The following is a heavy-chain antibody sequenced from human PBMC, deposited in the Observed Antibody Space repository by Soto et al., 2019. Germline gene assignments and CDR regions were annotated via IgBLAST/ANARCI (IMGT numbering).Heavy chain of an antibody. Sequence: EVHLVESGGGLVKPGGSLRLSCAASGFTFGFSSMNWVRQAPGKGLEWVSSISSSSDYIYYADSVKGRFTVSRDNAKNALYLQMNSLRAEDTAVYYCARDGSGWSRDCWGQGTLVTVSS. CDR1: GFTFGFSS. D-gene: IGHD6-19*01. CDR3: ARDGSGWSRDC. CDR2: ISSSSDYI. J-gene: IGHJ4*02. V-gene: IGHV3-21*01.